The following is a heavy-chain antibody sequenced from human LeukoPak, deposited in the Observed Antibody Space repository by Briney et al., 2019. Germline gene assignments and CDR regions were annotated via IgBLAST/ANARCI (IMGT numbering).Heavy chain of an antibody. CDR2: INPSGGST. V-gene: IGHV1-46*01. D-gene: IGHD5-12*01. Sequence: GASVKVSCKASGYTFTSYYIHWVRQAPGQGLEWMGIINPSGGSTSYAQKFQGRVTMTRDTSTSTVYMELSSLRSEDTAVYYCARDGHSGYDHKYNWFDPWGQGTLVTVSS. J-gene: IGHJ5*02. CDR3: ARDGHSGYDHKYNWFDP. CDR1: GYTFTSYY.